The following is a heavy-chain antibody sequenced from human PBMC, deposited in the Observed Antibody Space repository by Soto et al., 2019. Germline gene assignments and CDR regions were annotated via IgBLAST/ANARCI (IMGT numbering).Heavy chain of an antibody. Sequence: PGGSLRLACAASGFTFSSYAMHWVRQAPGKGLEWVAVISYDGSNKYYADSVKGRFTISRDNSKNTLYLQMNSLRAEDTAVYYCARDLVDTAMDDYWGQGTLVTVSS. CDR2: ISYDGSNK. CDR1: GFTFSSYA. V-gene: IGHV3-30-3*01. J-gene: IGHJ4*02. CDR3: ARDLVDTAMDDY. D-gene: IGHD5-18*01.